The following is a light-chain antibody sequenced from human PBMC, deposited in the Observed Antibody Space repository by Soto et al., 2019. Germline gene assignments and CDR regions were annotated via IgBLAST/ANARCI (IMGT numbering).Light chain of an antibody. Sequence: QSVLTQPPSASGSPGQSVTISCTGTSSDVGGYKFVSWYQQHPGKAPKLMLYEGTKRPSGVPDRFSGSKSGNTASLTVSGLQADDDADYYCSSYAGSNILYVFGTGNKVTVL. CDR1: SSDVGGYKF. J-gene: IGLJ1*01. CDR2: EGT. CDR3: SSYAGSNILYV. V-gene: IGLV2-8*01.